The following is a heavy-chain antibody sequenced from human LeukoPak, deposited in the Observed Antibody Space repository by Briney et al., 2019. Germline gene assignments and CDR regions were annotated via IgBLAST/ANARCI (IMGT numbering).Heavy chain of an antibody. V-gene: IGHV3-74*01. J-gene: IGHJ4*02. CDR1: GFTFTRYW. CDR3: ARGGSYGDY. CDR2: VNPDGSSV. Sequence: GSLRLSCAASGFTFTRYWMHWVRQVPGKGLVWVSRVNPDGSSVTYGDSVKGRFTSSRDNAKNTLYLQMHSLRAEDMAVYYCARGGSYGDYWGQGILVTVSS. D-gene: IGHD3-16*01.